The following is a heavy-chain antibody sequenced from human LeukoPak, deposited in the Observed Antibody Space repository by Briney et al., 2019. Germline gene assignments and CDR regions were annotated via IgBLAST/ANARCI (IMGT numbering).Heavy chain of an antibody. V-gene: IGHV1-2*06. CDR1: GYTFTGYY. CDR3: ARGGSRDSYYDFWSGYSDLVR. D-gene: IGHD3-3*01. J-gene: IGHJ4*02. Sequence: ASVKVSCKASGYTFTGYYMHWVRQAPGQGLEWMGRINPNSGGANYAQKFQGRVTMTRDTSISTAYMELSRLRSDDTAVYYCARGGSRDSYYDFWSGYSDLVRWGQGTLDTVSS. CDR2: INPNSGGA.